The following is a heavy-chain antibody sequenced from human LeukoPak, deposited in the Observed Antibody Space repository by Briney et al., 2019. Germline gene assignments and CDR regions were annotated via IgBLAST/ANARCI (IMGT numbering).Heavy chain of an antibody. CDR1: GYTFTSYA. D-gene: IGHD3-9*01. CDR2: INAGNGNA. V-gene: IGHV1-3*01. Sequence: ASVRVSCKASGYTFTSYAMHWVRQAPGQRLEWMGWINAGNGNAKYSQKFQGRVTITRDTSASTAYMELSSLRSEDTAVYYCARGRYFDWHSPFDYWGQGTLVTVSS. CDR3: ARGRYFDWHSPFDY. J-gene: IGHJ4*02.